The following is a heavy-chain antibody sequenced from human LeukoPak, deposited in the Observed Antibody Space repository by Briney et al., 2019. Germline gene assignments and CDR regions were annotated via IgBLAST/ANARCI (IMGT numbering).Heavy chain of an antibody. Sequence: GGSLRLSCAASGFTFSSYSMNWVRQAPGKGLEWVSSISSSSSYIYYADSVKGRFTISRDNAKNSLYLQMNSLRAEDTAVYYCARTPHSGSYRVDYWGRGTLVTVSS. D-gene: IGHD1-26*01. CDR3: ARTPHSGSYRVDY. CDR2: ISSSSSYI. V-gene: IGHV3-21*01. CDR1: GFTFSSYS. J-gene: IGHJ4*02.